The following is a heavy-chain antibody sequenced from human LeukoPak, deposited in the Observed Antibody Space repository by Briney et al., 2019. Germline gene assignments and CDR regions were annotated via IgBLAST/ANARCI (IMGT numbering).Heavy chain of an antibody. CDR1: GYTFTSYG. V-gene: IGHV1-18*01. Sequence: ASVKVSCKASGYTFTSYGISWVRQAPGQGLEWMGWISAYNGNTNYAQKLQGRVTMTTDTSMSTAYMELRSLRSDDTAVYYCAREGSAAAGIFGGIFDYWGQGTLVTVSS. CDR2: ISAYNGNT. CDR3: AREGSAAAGIFGGIFDY. J-gene: IGHJ4*02. D-gene: IGHD6-13*01.